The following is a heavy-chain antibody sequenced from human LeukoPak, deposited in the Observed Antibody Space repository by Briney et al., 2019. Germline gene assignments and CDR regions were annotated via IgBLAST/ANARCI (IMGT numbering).Heavy chain of an antibody. J-gene: IGHJ4*02. CDR1: GFTFSSYA. D-gene: IGHD3-22*01. Sequence: GGSLRLSCAASGFTFSSYAMHWVRQAPGKGLEWVAVISYDGSNKYYADSVKGRFTISRDNSKNTLYLQMNSLRAEDTAVYYCAKGLPDYYYDSSGSPFDYWGQGTLVTVSS. V-gene: IGHV3-30-3*01. CDR2: ISYDGSNK. CDR3: AKGLPDYYYDSSGSPFDY.